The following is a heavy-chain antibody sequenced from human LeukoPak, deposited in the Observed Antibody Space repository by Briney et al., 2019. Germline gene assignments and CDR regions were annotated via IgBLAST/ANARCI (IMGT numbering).Heavy chain of an antibody. V-gene: IGHV4-59*08. CDR2: IYYSGST. D-gene: IGHD3-3*01. J-gene: IGHJ6*03. Sequence: PSETLSLTCTVSGGSISSYYWSWIRQPPGKGLEWIGYIYYSGSTYYNPSLKSRVTISVDTSKNQFSLKLISVTAADTAVYYCARVAVDFWSGYYTDNYYYYYYMDVWGKGTTVTVSS. CDR3: ARVAVDFWSGYYTDNYYYYYYMDV. CDR1: GGSISSYY.